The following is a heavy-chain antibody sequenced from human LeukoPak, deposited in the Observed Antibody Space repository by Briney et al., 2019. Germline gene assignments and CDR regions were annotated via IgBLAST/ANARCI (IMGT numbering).Heavy chain of an antibody. CDR3: AKWGDYDILTGYYDSDY. V-gene: IGHV3-23*01. D-gene: IGHD3-9*01. J-gene: IGHJ4*02. CDR1: GFTFSNYA. Sequence: GGSLRLSCAASGFTFSNYAMSWVRQAPGKGLEWVSAVSGRDDSTYYADSVKGRFTISRDNSKNTLYLQMNSLRAEDTAVYYCAKWGDYDILTGYYDSDYWGQGTLVTVSS. CDR2: VSGRDDST.